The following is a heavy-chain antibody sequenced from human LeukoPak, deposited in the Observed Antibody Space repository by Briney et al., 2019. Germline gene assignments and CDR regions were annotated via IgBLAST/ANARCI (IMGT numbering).Heavy chain of an antibody. J-gene: IGHJ2*01. CDR2: VNWDSGAI. V-gene: IGHV3-9*01. CDR1: GFIFDDYA. D-gene: IGHD5-18*01. Sequence: PGGSLRLSCGGSGFIFDDYAMHWVRQAPGKGLEWVSGVNWDSGAIDYAESVKGRFTISRDNAKNSLCLQMNSLRTEDTALYFCARDRAYSYGYTYFDLWGRGTLVTVSS. CDR3: ARDRAYSYGYTYFDL.